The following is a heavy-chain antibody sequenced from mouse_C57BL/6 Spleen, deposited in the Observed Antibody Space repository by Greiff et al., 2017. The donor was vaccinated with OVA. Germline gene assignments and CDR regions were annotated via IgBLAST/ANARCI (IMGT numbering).Heavy chain of an antibody. D-gene: IGHD4-1*01. V-gene: IGHV1-66*01. CDR2: IYPGSGNT. Sequence: VQGVESGPELVKPGASVKISCKASGYSFTSYYIHWVKQRPGQGLEWIGWIYPGSGNTKYNEKFKGKATLTADTSSSTAYMQLSSLTSEDSAVYYCARSLTGTAWFAYWGQGTLVTVSA. CDR3: ARSLTGTAWFAY. CDR1: GYSFTSYY. J-gene: IGHJ3*01.